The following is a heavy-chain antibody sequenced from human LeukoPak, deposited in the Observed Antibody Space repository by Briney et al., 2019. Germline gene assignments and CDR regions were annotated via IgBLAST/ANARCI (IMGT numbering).Heavy chain of an antibody. CDR2: VSAYDGST. Sequence: ASVKVSCKASGYSFTSYGFTWVRRAPGQGLEWMGWVSAYDGSTNYAQKIRGRVTMTTDASKNTVYMELRSLRFDNTAVYYCARGGRDGMDVWGQGTTVTVSS. V-gene: IGHV1-18*01. CDR1: GYSFTSYG. CDR3: ARGGRDGMDV. J-gene: IGHJ6*02. D-gene: IGHD3-10*01.